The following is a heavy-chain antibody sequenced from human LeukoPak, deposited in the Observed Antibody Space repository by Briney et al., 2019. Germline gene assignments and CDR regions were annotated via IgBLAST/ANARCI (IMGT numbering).Heavy chain of an antibody. D-gene: IGHD3-22*01. J-gene: IGHJ4*02. CDR1: GGSISSYY. Sequence: SETLSLTCTVSGGSISSYYWSWIRQPAGKGLKWIGRIYTSGSTNYNPSLKSRVTMSVDTSKNQFSLKLSSVTAADTAVYYCARGDYDSSGYYFDYWGQGTLVTVSS. CDR2: IYTSGST. V-gene: IGHV4-4*07. CDR3: ARGDYDSSGYYFDY.